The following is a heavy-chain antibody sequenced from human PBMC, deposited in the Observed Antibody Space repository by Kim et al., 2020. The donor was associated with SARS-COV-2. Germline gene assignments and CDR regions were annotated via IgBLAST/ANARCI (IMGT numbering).Heavy chain of an antibody. CDR2: INHSGST. J-gene: IGHJ6*01. CDR3: AGYGSGSFNRNPYYYYGM. D-gene: IGHD3-10*01. V-gene: IGHV4-34*01. CDR1: GGSFSGYY. Sequence: SETLSLTCAVYGGSFSGYYWSWIRQPPGKGLEWIGEINHSGSTNYNPSLKSRVTISVDTSKNQFSLKLSSVTAADTAVYYCAGYGSGSFNRNPYYYYGM.